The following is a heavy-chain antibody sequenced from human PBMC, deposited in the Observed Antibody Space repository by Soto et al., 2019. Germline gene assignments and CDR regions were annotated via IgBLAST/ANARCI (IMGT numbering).Heavy chain of an antibody. CDR1: GYTFASYG. Sequence: QVQLGQSGDEVKKPGASVKVSCKASGYTFASYGISWVRQAPGQGLEWMGWISAYNGNTNYAQNLKGRFTMTTDTSTSTAYMELRSLRSDDTAVYYCARPRYTNSWVTFDYWGQGTLVTVSS. J-gene: IGHJ4*02. CDR2: ISAYNGNT. CDR3: ARPRYTNSWVTFDY. V-gene: IGHV1-18*01. D-gene: IGHD6-13*01.